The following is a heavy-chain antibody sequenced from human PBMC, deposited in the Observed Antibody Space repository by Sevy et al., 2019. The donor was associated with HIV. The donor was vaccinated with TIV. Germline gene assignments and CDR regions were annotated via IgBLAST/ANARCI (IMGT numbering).Heavy chain of an antibody. D-gene: IGHD2-15*01. CDR3: ARHRAPYCSGGTCFSGNWFDA. CDR1: GGSISSTNYY. V-gene: IGHV4-39*01. CDR2: IYYSGDT. Sequence: SETLSLTCTVSGGSISSTNYYWGWIHQPPGKGLEWIGSIYYSGDTYYNPSLKSRLTISVDTSKNQFSLKLSSVTAADTAVYYCARHRAPYCSGGTCFSGNWFDAWGQGTLVTVSS. J-gene: IGHJ5*02.